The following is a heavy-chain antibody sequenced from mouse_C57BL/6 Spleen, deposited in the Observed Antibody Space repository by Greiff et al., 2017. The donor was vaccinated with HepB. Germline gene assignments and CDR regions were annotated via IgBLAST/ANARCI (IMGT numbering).Heavy chain of an antibody. J-gene: IGHJ2*01. CDR3: ASIRDYGNYAYFDY. CDR2: IDPSDSYT. D-gene: IGHD2-1*01. V-gene: IGHV1-50*01. CDR1: GYTFTSYW. Sequence: VQLQQSGAELVKPGASVKLSCKASGYTFTSYWMQWVKQRPGQGLEWIGEIDPSDSYTNYNQKFKGKATLTVDTSSSTAYMQLSSLTSEDSAVYYCASIRDYGNYAYFDYWGQGTTLTVSS.